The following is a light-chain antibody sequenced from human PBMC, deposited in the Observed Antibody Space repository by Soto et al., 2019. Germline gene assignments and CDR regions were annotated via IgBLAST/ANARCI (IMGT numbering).Light chain of an antibody. V-gene: IGKV1-33*01. CDR3: QQHDGRPTMT. CDR1: QDIDHS. J-gene: IGKJ5*01. CDR2: AVS. Sequence: IQLTQSPSSLSASSGETVTITCRASQDIDHSLKWYQHKPGKAPNLLVSAVSFLETGVPSRISGRGSGTVVSLTINSLQSDDFATDYCQQHDGRPTMTFGQGTRLDSK.